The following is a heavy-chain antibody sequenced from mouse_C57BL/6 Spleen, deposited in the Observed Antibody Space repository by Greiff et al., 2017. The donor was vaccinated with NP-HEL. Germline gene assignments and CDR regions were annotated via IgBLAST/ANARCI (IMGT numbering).Heavy chain of an antibody. CDR3: ARSGAIYYDYGEAMDY. D-gene: IGHD2-4*01. CDR1: GYTFTSYW. J-gene: IGHJ4*01. V-gene: IGHV1-72*01. Sequence: QVQLKQPGAELVKPGASVKLSCKASGYTFTSYWMHWVKQRPGRGLEWIGRIDPNSGGTKYNEKFKSKATLTVDKPSSTAYMQLSSLTSEDSAVYYCARSGAIYYDYGEAMDYWGQGTSVTVSS. CDR2: IDPNSGGT.